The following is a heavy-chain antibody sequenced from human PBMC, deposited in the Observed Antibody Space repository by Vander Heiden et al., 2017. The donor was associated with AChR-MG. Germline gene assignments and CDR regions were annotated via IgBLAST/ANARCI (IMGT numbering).Heavy chain of an antibody. CDR3: ARGSHYDFWSGYQPSYYGMDV. CDR1: GGTFSSYA. J-gene: IGHJ6*02. V-gene: IGHV1-69*06. CDR2: IIPIFGTA. D-gene: IGHD3-3*01. Sequence: QVQLVPSGAEVKKPGSSVKVSCKASGGTFSSYAISWVRQAPGQGLEWMGGIIPIFGTANYAQKFQGRVTITADKSTSTAYMELSSLRSEDTAVYYCARGSHYDFWSGYQPSYYGMDVWGQGTTVTVSS.